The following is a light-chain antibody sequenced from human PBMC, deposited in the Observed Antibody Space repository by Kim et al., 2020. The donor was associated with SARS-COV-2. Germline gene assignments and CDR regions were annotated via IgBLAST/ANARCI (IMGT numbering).Light chain of an antibody. CDR2: GRK. V-gene: IGLV3-19*01. Sequence: SSELTQDPAVSVALGQTVRITCQGDSLRNYYATWYQHKPGQAPVLVIYGRKSRPSGIPDRFSGSTSGNTASLTITGAQAEDEADYYCHSRDNRAKVVFGGGTQLTVL. CDR1: SLRNYY. J-gene: IGLJ2*01. CDR3: HSRDNRAKVV.